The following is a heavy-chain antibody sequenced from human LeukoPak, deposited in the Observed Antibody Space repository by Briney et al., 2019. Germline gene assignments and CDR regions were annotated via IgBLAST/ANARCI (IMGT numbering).Heavy chain of an antibody. J-gene: IGHJ5*02. V-gene: IGHV3-64*02. Sequence: GGSLRLSCAASGFTFSTYAMHWVRQAPGKGLEYISSISSDGGSTYYADSVKGRFIISRDNSKNTLYLQMGRLRAEDMAVYYCARELYNWFDPWGQGTLVTVSS. CDR1: GFTFSTYA. CDR3: ARELYNWFDP. D-gene: IGHD2/OR15-2a*01. CDR2: ISSDGGST.